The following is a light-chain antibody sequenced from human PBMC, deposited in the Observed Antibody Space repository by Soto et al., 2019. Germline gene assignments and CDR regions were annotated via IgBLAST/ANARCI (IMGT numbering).Light chain of an antibody. V-gene: IGKV3-20*01. CDR2: GAS. CDR1: QSVSSXX. J-gene: IGKJ4*01. CDR3: QQYGSSPLT. Sequence: EIVLTQSPGTLSLSPGERATLSCRASQSVSSXXLAWYQQKPGQAPRLLIYGASSRATGIPDRFSGSGSGTDFTLTISRXEPEDFAVYYCQQYGSSPLTFGGGTKVEIK.